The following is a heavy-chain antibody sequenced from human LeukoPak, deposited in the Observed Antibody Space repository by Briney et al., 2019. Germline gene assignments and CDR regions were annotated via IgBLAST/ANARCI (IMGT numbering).Heavy chain of an antibody. D-gene: IGHD6-13*01. Sequence: ASVKVSCKASGYTFTGYYMHWVRQAPGQGLEWMGWINPNSGGTNYAQKLQGRVTMTTDTSTSTAYMELRSLRSDDTAVYYCARVSRTYIAAAGNYNWFDPWGQGTLVTVSS. CDR1: GYTFTGYY. CDR2: INPNSGGT. J-gene: IGHJ5*02. CDR3: ARVSRTYIAAAGNYNWFDP. V-gene: IGHV1-2*02.